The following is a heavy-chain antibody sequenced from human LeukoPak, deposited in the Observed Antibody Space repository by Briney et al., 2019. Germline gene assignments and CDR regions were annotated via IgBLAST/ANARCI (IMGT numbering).Heavy chain of an antibody. D-gene: IGHD3-22*01. CDR1: GFTFSSYA. J-gene: IGHJ4*02. CDR3: AEDRYYDSSGSSFDY. V-gene: IGHV3-23*01. Sequence: PGGSLRLSCAASGFTFSSYAMSWVRQAPGKGLEWVSAISGSGGSTYYADSVKGRFTISRDNSKNTLYLQMNSLRAEDTAVYYCAEDRYYDSSGSSFDYWGQGTLVTVSS. CDR2: ISGSGGST.